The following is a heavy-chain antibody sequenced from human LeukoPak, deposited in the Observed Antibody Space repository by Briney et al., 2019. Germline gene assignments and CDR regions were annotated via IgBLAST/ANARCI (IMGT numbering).Heavy chain of an antibody. J-gene: IGHJ4*02. Sequence: PGGSLRLFCAASGFTFSSYSMSWVRQARGKGLEWVSSISSSSSYIYYADSVKGRFTISRDNAKNSLYLQMNSPRAEDTAVYYCARDWGYTPDYWGQGTLVTVSS. D-gene: IGHD2-2*02. V-gene: IGHV3-21*01. CDR1: GFTFSSYS. CDR2: ISSSSSYI. CDR3: ARDWGYTPDY.